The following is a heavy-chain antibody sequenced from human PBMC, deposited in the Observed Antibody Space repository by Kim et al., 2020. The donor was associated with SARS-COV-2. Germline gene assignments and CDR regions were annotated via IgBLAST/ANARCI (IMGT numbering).Heavy chain of an antibody. V-gene: IGHV3-48*03. D-gene: IGHD2-15*01. J-gene: IGHJ4*02. Sequence: KGRFTIYRDNAKNSLYLQMNSLRAEDTAVYYCARDDPLYCSGGSCYPDYWGQGTLVTVSS. CDR3: ARDDPLYCSGGSCYPDY.